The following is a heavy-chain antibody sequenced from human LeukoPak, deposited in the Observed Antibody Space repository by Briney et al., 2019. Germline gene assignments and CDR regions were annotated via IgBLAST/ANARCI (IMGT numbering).Heavy chain of an antibody. V-gene: IGHV4-4*07. D-gene: IGHD3-22*01. CDR1: GDSMGNYY. J-gene: IGHJ6*03. CDR2: IRSDGTT. CDR3: ARSTGFYTTYYMDV. Sequence: SETLSLTCPVSGDSMGNYYWNWLRQPAGKGLEWIGRIRSDGTTYANPSLESAVTMSVDTSNNHVSLRLSSATAADTAVYYCARSTGFYTTYYMDVWGKGTTVTVSS.